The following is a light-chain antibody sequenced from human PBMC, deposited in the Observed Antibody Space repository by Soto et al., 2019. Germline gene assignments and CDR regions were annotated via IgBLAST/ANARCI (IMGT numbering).Light chain of an antibody. V-gene: IGLV2-14*01. CDR3: SSFTTCSGLNYV. J-gene: IGLJ1*01. CDR2: EVS. CDR1: SSDVGGYNY. Sequence: QSVLTQPASVSGSPGQSITISCTGTSSDVGGYNYVSWYQQHPGKAPKLMIYEVSNRPSGVSNRFSGSKSGNTASLTISGLQAEDEADYYCSSFTTCSGLNYVFGTETKGIVL.